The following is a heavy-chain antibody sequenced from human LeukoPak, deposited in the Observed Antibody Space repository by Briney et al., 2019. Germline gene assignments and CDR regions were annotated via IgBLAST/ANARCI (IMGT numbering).Heavy chain of an antibody. D-gene: IGHD4-17*01. CDR3: ARRNFHPYGRPPDY. CDR2: INHSGST. CDR1: GGSFSGYY. V-gene: IGHV4-34*01. J-gene: IGHJ4*02. Sequence: SETLSLTCAVYGGSFSGYYWSWIRQPPGKGLEWIGEINHSGSTNYNPSLKSRVTISVDTSKSQFSLKLSSVTAADTAVYYCARRNFHPYGRPPDYWGQGTLVTVSS.